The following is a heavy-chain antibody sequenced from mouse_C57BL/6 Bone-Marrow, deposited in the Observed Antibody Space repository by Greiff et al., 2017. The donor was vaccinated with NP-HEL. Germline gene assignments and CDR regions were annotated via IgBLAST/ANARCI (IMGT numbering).Heavy chain of an antibody. J-gene: IGHJ4*01. CDR2: INPSSGYT. CDR3: ARGDYGSSFYAMDY. Sequence: VQLQQSGAELARPGASVKMSCKASGYTFTSYTMHWVKQRPGQGLEWIGYINPSSGYTKYNQKFKDKATLTADKSSSTAYMQLSSLTSKDSAVYYCARGDYGSSFYAMDYWGQGTSVTVSS. CDR1: GYTFTSYT. V-gene: IGHV1-4*01. D-gene: IGHD1-1*01.